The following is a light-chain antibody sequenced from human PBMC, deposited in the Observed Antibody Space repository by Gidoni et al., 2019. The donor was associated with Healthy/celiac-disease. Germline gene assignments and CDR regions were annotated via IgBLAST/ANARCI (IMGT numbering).Light chain of an antibody. CDR3: QQYDNPPLT. CDR2: DAS. J-gene: IGKJ4*01. V-gene: IGKV1-33*01. CDR1: KDISTY. Sequence: DIQMTQSPSSLSASVGDRVTITCQASKDISTYLNWYQQKPWKAPKLLIYDASNLETGVPSKFSRSGSGTDFTFTISSLQPEDIATYYCQQYDNPPLTFXGXTKVEIK.